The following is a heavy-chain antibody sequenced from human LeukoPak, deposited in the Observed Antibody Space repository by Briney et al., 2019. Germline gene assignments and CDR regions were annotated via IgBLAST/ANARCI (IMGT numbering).Heavy chain of an antibody. CDR2: IYHSGST. CDR3: ARGGMTTVTIGFDP. D-gene: IGHD4-17*01. CDR1: GGSISSGGYS. Sequence: SQTLSLTCAVSGGSISSGGYSWSWIRQPPGKGLEWIGYIYHSGSTYYNPSLKSRVTISVDRSKNQFSLKLSSVTAADTAVYYYARGGMTTVTIGFDPWGQGTLVTVSS. J-gene: IGHJ5*02. V-gene: IGHV4-30-2*01.